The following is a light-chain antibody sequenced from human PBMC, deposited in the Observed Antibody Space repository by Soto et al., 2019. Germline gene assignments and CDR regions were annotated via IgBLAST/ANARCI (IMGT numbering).Light chain of an antibody. Sequence: QSVLTQPRSVSGSPGQSVTISCTGTSSDVGGYNYVSWYQQHPGKAPKLIIYAVSGRPSGVPDRFSGSKSGNTASLTISGLQAGDEADYYCCSYAGYYTLVFGGGTKLTVL. J-gene: IGLJ2*01. V-gene: IGLV2-11*01. CDR1: SSDVGGYNY. CDR3: CSYAGYYTLV. CDR2: AVS.